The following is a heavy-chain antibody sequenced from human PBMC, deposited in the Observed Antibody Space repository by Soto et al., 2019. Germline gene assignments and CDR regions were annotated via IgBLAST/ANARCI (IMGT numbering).Heavy chain of an antibody. J-gene: IGHJ4*02. V-gene: IGHV3-23*01. CDR2: ISGSDGST. CDR3: ALDSSRTPFDH. CDR1: GFTFSSYA. D-gene: IGHD6-6*01. Sequence: GGSLRLSCAASGFTFSSYAMSWVRQAPGKGLEWVSAISGSDGSTYYADSVKGRFTISRDNSKNTLYLQMNSLRAEDTAVYYCALDSSRTPFDHWGQGTLVTVSS.